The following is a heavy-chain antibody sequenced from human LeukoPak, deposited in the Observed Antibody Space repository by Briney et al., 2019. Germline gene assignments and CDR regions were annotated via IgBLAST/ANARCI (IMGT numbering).Heavy chain of an antibody. CDR2: ISNSDSTI. CDR1: GFTFSSYS. CDR3: SRRFDS. Sequence: PGESLRLSCAASGFTFSSYSMNWVRQAPGKGLEWVSYISNSDSTIYYADSVKGRFTISRDNAKNSLYLQMNSLRAEDTAVYYCSRRFDSWGQGTLVTVSS. V-gene: IGHV3-48*01. J-gene: IGHJ4*02.